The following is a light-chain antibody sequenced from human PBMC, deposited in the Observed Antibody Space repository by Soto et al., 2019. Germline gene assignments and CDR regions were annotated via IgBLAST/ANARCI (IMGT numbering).Light chain of an antibody. CDR3: QQYYDTPWT. J-gene: IGKJ1*01. V-gene: IGKV4-1*01. CDR2: WAS. Sequence: DIVMTQSPDSLAVSLGERATINCKSSQTVLYSSNNKNYLAWYQQKPGQPPRLLIYWASTRESGVPDRFSGSGSGTDFALTISSLQAEDMAVYYCQQYYDTPWTFGQGTKVDIK. CDR1: QTVLYSSNNKNY.